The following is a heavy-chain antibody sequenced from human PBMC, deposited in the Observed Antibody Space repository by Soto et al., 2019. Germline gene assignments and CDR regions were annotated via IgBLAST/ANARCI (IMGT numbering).Heavy chain of an antibody. V-gene: IGHV5-51*01. CDR2: IYPSDSDI. Sequence: PGESLKISCKGSGYTFTSYWIGWVRQMPGEGLEWMGVIYPSDSDIRYSPSFQGKVTISADKSITTAYLQWNSLKAADTAMHYCVRSGTSSGRFSDYWGQGTLVTVSS. J-gene: IGHJ4*02. CDR3: VRSGTSSGRFSDY. D-gene: IGHD2-15*01. CDR1: GYTFTSYW.